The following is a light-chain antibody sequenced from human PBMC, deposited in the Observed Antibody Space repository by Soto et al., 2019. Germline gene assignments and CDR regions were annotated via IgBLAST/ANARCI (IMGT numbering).Light chain of an antibody. CDR2: DAS. J-gene: IGKJ4*01. CDR1: QSISRW. Sequence: DIQMTQSLSTLSASVGDRVTITCRDSQSISRWLAWYQQKPGKAPKLLIYDASSLESGVPSRFSGSGSGTEFTLTIRSLQPDDLATYHCQQYNSWSGVTFGGGTKVDIK. CDR3: QQYNSWSGVT. V-gene: IGKV1-5*01.